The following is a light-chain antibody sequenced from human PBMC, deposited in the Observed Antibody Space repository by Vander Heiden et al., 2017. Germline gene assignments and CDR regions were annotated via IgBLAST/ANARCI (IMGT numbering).Light chain of an antibody. CDR1: SSDVGGYNY. CDR2: EVS. V-gene: IGLV2-14*01. CDR3: SSYTSSSTFDYV. Sequence: QSALTQPASVSGSPGQSITISCTGTSSDVGGYNYVSWYQQHPGKAPKLMINEVSNRPSGVSNRFSGSKSGNTASLTISGLQAEDEADYYCSSYTSSSTFDYVFGTGTKVTVL. J-gene: IGLJ1*01.